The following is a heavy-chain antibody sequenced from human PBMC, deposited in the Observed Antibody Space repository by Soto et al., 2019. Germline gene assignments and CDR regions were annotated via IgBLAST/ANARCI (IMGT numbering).Heavy chain of an antibody. CDR3: VRVYRIKSYYGMEV. CDR1: GGSVSSGSYY. V-gene: IGHV4-61*01. Sequence: SDTLSLTCTVSGGSVSSGSYYWSWIRQPPGKGLEWIGYIYYSGSTNYNPSLKSGVTISVDTSKNQFSLKLSSVTAADTAVYYCVRVYRIKSYYGMEVWGQGTTGNVSS. J-gene: IGHJ6*02. CDR2: IYYSGST.